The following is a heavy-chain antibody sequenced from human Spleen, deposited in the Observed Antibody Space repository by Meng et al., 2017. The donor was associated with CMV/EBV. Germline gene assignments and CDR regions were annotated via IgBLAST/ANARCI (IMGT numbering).Heavy chain of an antibody. Sequence: KGSGYSFTSYWIGWVRQMPGKGLEWMGVIYPGGSDTRYSPSFQGQVTISADNSFTTAYLQWSSLKASDTAIYYCARRIVGATHHFDYWGQGTLVTVSS. CDR2: IYPGGSDT. CDR3: ARRIVGATHHFDY. J-gene: IGHJ4*02. CDR1: GYSFTSYW. D-gene: IGHD1-26*01. V-gene: IGHV5-51*01.